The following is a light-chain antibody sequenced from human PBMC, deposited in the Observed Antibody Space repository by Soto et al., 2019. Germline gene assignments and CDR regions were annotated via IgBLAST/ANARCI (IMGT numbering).Light chain of an antibody. Sequence: SGLTVPAAGCGYPRKAITISCTGTSSDVGGYIYVSWYQQHPGKAPKLMIYEVSNRPSGVSNRFSGSKSGNTASLTISGLQAEDEADYYCSSYTSSSSRVFGTGTKVTVL. V-gene: IGLV2-14*01. CDR3: SSYTSSSSRV. CDR1: SSDVGGYIY. J-gene: IGLJ1*01. CDR2: EVS.